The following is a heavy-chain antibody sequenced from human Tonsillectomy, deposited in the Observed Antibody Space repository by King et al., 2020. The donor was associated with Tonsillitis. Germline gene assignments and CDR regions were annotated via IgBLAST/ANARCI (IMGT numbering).Heavy chain of an antibody. CDR3: VGEGFGEL. CDR1: GFTFSNYW. Sequence: VQLVESGGGSAQPGGSLRLSCAASGFTFSNYWMHWARQAPGKGLEWVSRINPDGRYTNFVDSVKGRCTLSRDNAKNTLYMQMNSLRAEDTALYYCVGEGFGELWGQGTLVTVSS. J-gene: IGHJ4*02. V-gene: IGHV3-74*01. CDR2: INPDGRYT. D-gene: IGHD3-10*01.